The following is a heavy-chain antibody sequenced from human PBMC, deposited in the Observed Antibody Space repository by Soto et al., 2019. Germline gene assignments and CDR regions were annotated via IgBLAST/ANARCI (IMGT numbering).Heavy chain of an antibody. CDR3: AKDGIALVRDPLGNWFDS. J-gene: IGHJ5*01. CDR2: TSYDGITK. Sequence: QVHLVESGGGVVQPGRSLRLSCEASGFNFRTFGMHWVRQAPGKGLEWVAITSYDGITKYYADSVKGRFTISRDNSKDTLHLQMDSLRAEDMALYYCAKDGIALVRDPLGNWFDSWGQGTLVTVSS. D-gene: IGHD3-10*01. V-gene: IGHV3-30*18. CDR1: GFNFRTFG.